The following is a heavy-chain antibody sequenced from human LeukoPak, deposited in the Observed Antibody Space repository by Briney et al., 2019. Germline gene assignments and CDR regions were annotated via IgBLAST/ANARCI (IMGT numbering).Heavy chain of an antibody. D-gene: IGHD3-10*01. CDR1: GGSISSSNW. V-gene: IGHV4-4*02. CDR2: IYHTGST. Sequence: SETLSLTCAVSGGSISSSNWWSWVRQPPEQGLEWIGEIYHTGSTNYNPSLKSRVTISVDKSKNQFFLQLNSVTAADTAVYYCASNGVEGYYFDYWGQGTLVTVSS. J-gene: IGHJ4*02. CDR3: ASNGVEGYYFDY.